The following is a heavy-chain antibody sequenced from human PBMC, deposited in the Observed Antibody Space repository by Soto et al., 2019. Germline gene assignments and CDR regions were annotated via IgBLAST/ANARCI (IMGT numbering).Heavy chain of an antibody. D-gene: IGHD6-19*01. CDR3: AKDPSIAVKNWFDP. CDR2: ISGSGGST. CDR1: GFTFSSYA. Sequence: GGSLRLSCAASGFTFSSYAMSWVRQAPGKGLEWVSAISGSGGSTYYADSVKGRFTISRDNPKNTLYLQMNSLRAEDTAVYYCAKDPSIAVKNWFDPWGQGTLVTVSS. V-gene: IGHV3-23*01. J-gene: IGHJ5*02.